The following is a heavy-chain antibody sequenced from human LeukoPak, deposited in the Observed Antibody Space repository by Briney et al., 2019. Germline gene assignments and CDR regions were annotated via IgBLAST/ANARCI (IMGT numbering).Heavy chain of an antibody. CDR1: GFTFSSYS. CDR2: ISSSGSTI. Sequence: PGGSLRLSCAASGFTFSSYSMNWVRQAPGKGLEWVSYISSSGSTIYYADSVKGRFTISRDNAKNSLYLQMISLRAEDTAVYYCAELGITMIGGVWGKGTTVTISS. D-gene: IGHD3-10*02. CDR3: AELGITMIGGV. J-gene: IGHJ6*04. V-gene: IGHV3-48*04.